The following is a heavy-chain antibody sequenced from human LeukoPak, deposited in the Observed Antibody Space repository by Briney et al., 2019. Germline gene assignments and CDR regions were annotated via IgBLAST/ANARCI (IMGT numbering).Heavy chain of an antibody. V-gene: IGHV3-23*01. Sequence: GGSLRLSCAASGFTFSSYAMSWVRQATGKGLEWVSAISDSGGSTYYAGSVKGRLTIARDNSKNTLYLQMNSLRAEDTAVYYCAKVYYYDSSGYLDYWGQGTLVTVSS. CDR1: GFTFSSYA. J-gene: IGHJ4*02. D-gene: IGHD3-22*01. CDR2: ISDSGGST. CDR3: AKVYYYDSSGYLDY.